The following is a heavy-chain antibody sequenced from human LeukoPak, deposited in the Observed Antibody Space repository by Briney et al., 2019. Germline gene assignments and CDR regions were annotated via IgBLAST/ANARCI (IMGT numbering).Heavy chain of an antibody. CDR3: ARRYCSGGSCRNTRLYYYYYGMDV. CDR1: GFTFSSYE. CDR2: ISSSGSTI. V-gene: IGHV3-48*03. J-gene: IGHJ6*04. Sequence: GGSLRLSCAASGFTFSSYEMNWVRQAPGKGLEWVSYISSSGSTIHYADSVKGRFTISRDNAKNSLYLQMNSLRAEDTAVYYCARRYCSGGSCRNTRLYYYYYGMDVWGKGTTVTVSS. D-gene: IGHD2-15*01.